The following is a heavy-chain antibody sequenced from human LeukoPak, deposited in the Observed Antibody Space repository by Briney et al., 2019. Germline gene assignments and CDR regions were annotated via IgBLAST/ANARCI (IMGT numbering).Heavy chain of an antibody. J-gene: IGHJ5*02. V-gene: IGHV1-69*13. D-gene: IGHD3-3*01. CDR1: GGTISTYA. Sequence: GASVKVSCKASGGTISTYAITWVRQAPGQGLEWMGGIIPIFGTANYAQKFQGRVTITADESTSTAYMELSSLRSEDTAVYYCARGGITIFGVVRDNWFDPWGQGTLVTVSS. CDR2: IIPIFGTA. CDR3: ARGGITIFGVVRDNWFDP.